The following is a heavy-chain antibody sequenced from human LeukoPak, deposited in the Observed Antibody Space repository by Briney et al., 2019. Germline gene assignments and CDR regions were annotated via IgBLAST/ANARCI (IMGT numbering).Heavy chain of an antibody. CDR2: IYHGGST. D-gene: IGHD3-22*01. J-gene: IGHJ4*02. CDR1: GGSISSGGYS. V-gene: IGHV4-30-2*01. CDR3: ARNYYDSSGYFSPYFDY. Sequence: SETLSLACAVSGGSISSGGYSWSWIRQPPGKGLEWIGYIYHGGSTYYNPSLRSRVTISVDRSKNQFSLKLSSVTAADTAMYYCARNYYDSSGYFSPYFDYWGQGTLVTVSS.